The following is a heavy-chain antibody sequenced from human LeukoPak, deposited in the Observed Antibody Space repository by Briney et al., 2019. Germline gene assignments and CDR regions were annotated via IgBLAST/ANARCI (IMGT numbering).Heavy chain of an antibody. J-gene: IGHJ6*02. V-gene: IGHV4-34*01. D-gene: IGHD2-2*02. CDR1: GGSFSGYY. CDR2: INHSGST. Sequence: PSETLSLTCAVYGGSFSGYYWSWIRQPPGKGLEWIGEINHSGSTNYNPSLKSRVTISVDTSKNQFSLKLSSVTAADTAVYYCARGTGAGLVVPAAIRYYYGMDVWGQGTTVTVSS. CDR3: ARGTGAGLVVPAAIRYYYGMDV.